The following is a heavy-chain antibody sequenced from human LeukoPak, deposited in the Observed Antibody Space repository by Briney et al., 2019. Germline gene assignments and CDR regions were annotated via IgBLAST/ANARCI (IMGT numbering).Heavy chain of an antibody. Sequence: ASVKVSCKASGYTFTSYAMHWVRQAPGQRLEWMGWINAGNGNTRYSQKFQGRVTITRDTSASTAYMELSSLRSEDTAVYYCARDISGDGYNWLVYWGQGTLVTVSS. J-gene: IGHJ4*02. V-gene: IGHV1-3*01. CDR1: GYTFTSYA. D-gene: IGHD5-24*01. CDR2: INAGNGNT. CDR3: ARDISGDGYNWLVY.